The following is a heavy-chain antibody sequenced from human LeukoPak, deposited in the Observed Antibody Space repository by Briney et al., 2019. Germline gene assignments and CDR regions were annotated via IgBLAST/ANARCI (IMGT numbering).Heavy chain of an antibody. CDR1: GYTFTSYG. V-gene: IGHV1-18*01. D-gene: IGHD6-19*01. Sequence: PWASVKVSCEASGYTFTSYGISWVRQAPGQGLEWMGWISAYNGNTNYAQKLQGRVTMTTDTSTSTAYMELRSLRSDDTAVYYCARDSSGWYRWFDPWGQGTLVTVSS. J-gene: IGHJ5*02. CDR2: ISAYNGNT. CDR3: ARDSSGWYRWFDP.